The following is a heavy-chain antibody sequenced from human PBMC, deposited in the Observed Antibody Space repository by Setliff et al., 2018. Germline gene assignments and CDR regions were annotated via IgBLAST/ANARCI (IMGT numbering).Heavy chain of an antibody. Sequence: SVKVSCKASGGTFSSHAISWVRQAPGQGLEWMGAIIPILGIANCAQKFQGRDTITADESTSTAYMELSSLRSEDTAVYYCARVVSGDYYDSSASIYYWGQGTLVTVSS. D-gene: IGHD3-22*01. CDR1: GGTFSSHA. J-gene: IGHJ4*02. V-gene: IGHV1-69*10. CDR2: IIPILGIA. CDR3: ARVVSGDYYDSSASIYY.